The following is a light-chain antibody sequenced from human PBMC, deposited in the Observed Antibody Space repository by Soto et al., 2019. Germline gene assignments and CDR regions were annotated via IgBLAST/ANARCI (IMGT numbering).Light chain of an antibody. Sequence: QSVLTQPPSVSGAPGQRVTISCTWSSSNIGAGYDVHGYQQLPGTAPKLLIYGNSNRPSGVPDRFSGSKSGTSASLAITGLQAEDDADYYCQAYDSSLSGLFGGGTKLTVL. V-gene: IGLV1-40*01. CDR3: QAYDSSLSGL. CDR2: GNS. J-gene: IGLJ2*01. CDR1: SSNIGAGYD.